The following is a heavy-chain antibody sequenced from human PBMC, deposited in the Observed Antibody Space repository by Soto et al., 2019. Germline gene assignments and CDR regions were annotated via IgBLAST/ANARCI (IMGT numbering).Heavy chain of an antibody. J-gene: IGHJ4*02. CDR1: GSSISSGTYY. CDR3: ARFAYDSGWHFDS. Sequence: SETLSLTCTVSGSSISSGTYYWNWVRQHPGKGLEWIGSIYDDGNTYYNPSLKSRVSLLVTTSRRQFSLKLTSVTAADTAFYYCARFAYDSGWHFDSWGRGTLVTVSS. CDR2: IYDDGNT. V-gene: IGHV4-31*03. D-gene: IGHD6-19*01.